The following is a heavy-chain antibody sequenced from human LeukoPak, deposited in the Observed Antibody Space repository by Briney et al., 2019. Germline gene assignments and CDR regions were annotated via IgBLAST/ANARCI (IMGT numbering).Heavy chain of an antibody. Sequence: PSETLSLTCTVSGGSMSSYYWSWIRQPPGKGLEWIGYIYYTGSTNYNPSLKSRVTISVDMSKNQFSLKLSSVTAADTAVYYCARDSSSLYYYGMDVWGQGTTVTVSS. V-gene: IGHV4-59*01. CDR3: ARDSSSLYYYGMDV. D-gene: IGHD6-13*01. CDR2: IYYTGST. J-gene: IGHJ6*02. CDR1: GGSMSSYY.